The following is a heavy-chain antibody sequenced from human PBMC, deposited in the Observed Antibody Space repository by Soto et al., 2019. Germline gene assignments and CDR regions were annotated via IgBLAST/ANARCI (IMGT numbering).Heavy chain of an antibody. J-gene: IGHJ6*02. D-gene: IGHD6-19*01. Sequence: QVQLQESGPGLVKPSQTLSLTCTVSGGSISSGGYYWSWILQHPVKGLEWIGYMYHSGSTYYNPSLKSRVTIAVDTSKKQFSLKLSSVTAADTAVYYCARDFTDSSGPTLGMDVWGQGTTVTVSS. CDR1: GGSISSGGYY. V-gene: IGHV4-31*03. CDR2: MYHSGST. CDR3: ARDFTDSSGPTLGMDV.